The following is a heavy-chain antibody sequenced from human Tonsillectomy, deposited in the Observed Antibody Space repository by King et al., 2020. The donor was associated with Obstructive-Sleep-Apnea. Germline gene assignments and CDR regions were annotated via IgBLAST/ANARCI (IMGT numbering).Heavy chain of an antibody. D-gene: IGHD2-15*01. CDR3: ASPYCSGGSCSLWGMDV. CDR2: IIPIFGTA. Sequence: MQLVQSGAEVKKPGSSVKVSCKASGGTFSTYGINWVRQAPGQGLEWMGGIIPIFGTANYAQKFQGRVTITADESTSTAYMELSSLRSDDTAVYYCASPYCSGGSCSLWGMDVWGQGTTVTVSS. V-gene: IGHV1-69*01. J-gene: IGHJ6*02. CDR1: GGTFSTYG.